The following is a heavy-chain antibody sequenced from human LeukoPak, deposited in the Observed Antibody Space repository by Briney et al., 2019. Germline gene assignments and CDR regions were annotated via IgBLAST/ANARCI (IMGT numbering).Heavy chain of an antibody. D-gene: IGHD3-16*01. CDR1: GFTFSSYA. V-gene: IGHV3-30-3*01. CDR3: ARRVPNQVITDYFDY. CDR2: ISYDGSNK. Sequence: PGGSLRLSCAASGFTFSSYAMHWVRQAPGKGLEWVAVISYDGSNKYYADSVKGRFTISRDNAKNSLFLQMNSLRAEDTAVYYCARRVPNQVITDYFDYWGQGPLVTVSS. J-gene: IGHJ4*02.